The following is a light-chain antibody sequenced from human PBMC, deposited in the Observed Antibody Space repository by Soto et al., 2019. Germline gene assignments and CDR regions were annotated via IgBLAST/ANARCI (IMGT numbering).Light chain of an antibody. CDR3: QSYDSSLSGSV. J-gene: IGLJ3*02. V-gene: IGLV1-40*01. CDR2: GNS. Sequence: QSVLTQPPSVSGAPGQRVTIYCTGSSSNIGAGYHVHWYQQLPGTAPKLLIYGNSNRPSGVPDRFSGSKSGTSASLAITGLQAEDEADYYCQSYDSSLSGSVFGGGTKLTVL. CDR1: SSNIGAGYH.